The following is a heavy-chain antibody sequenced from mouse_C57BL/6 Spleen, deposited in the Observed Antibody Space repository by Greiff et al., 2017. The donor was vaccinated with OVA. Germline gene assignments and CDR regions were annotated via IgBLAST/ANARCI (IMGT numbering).Heavy chain of an antibody. Sequence: EVHLVESGGGLVKPGGSLKLSCAASGFTFSDYGMHWVRQAPEKGLEWVAYISSGSSTIYYADTVKGRFTISRDNAKNTLFLQMTGLRSEDTAMYYCARNWDGYFDVWGTGTTVTVSS. J-gene: IGHJ1*03. D-gene: IGHD4-1*01. CDR1: GFTFSDYG. V-gene: IGHV5-17*01. CDR2: ISSGSSTI. CDR3: ARNWDGYFDV.